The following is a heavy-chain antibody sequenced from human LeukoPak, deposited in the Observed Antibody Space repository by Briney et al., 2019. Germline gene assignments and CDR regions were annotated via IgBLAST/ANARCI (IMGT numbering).Heavy chain of an antibody. Sequence: VSXVSISSGGYSWGWLXQPKGKXXXXXXXXXXXXXTYYPPSLKFRFTISVDRSKNPFSLKLSSVTAADTAVYYCARGGNYYDSSGYSDVPYYFDYWGQGTLVTVSS. D-gene: IGHD3-22*01. J-gene: IGHJ4*02. CDR1: XVSISSGGYS. CDR2: XXXXXXT. CDR3: ARGGNYYDSSGYSDVPYYFDY. V-gene: IGHV4-30-2*01.